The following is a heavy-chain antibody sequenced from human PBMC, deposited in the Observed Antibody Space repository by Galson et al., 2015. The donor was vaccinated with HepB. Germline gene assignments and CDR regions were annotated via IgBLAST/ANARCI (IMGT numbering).Heavy chain of an antibody. CDR1: GYNFITYW. CDR2: IYPGDSDT. J-gene: IGHJ6*02. Sequence: QSGAEVKRPGESLRISCKGSGYNFITYWIGWVRQMPGKGLEWMGIIYPGDSDTRYSPSFQGQVTISADKSINTAYLQWSSLKASDTAIYYCARHGMVVLPAALGHSFYGMDVWGQGTTVTVSS. V-gene: IGHV5-51*01. D-gene: IGHD2-2*01. CDR3: ARHGMVVLPAALGHSFYGMDV.